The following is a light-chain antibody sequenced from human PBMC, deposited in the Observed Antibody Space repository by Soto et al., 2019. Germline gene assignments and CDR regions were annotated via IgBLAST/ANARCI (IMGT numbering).Light chain of an antibody. V-gene: IGKV1-5*01. CDR1: QSVSGW. J-gene: IGKJ1*01. CDR2: DAS. Sequence: DIQMTQYPSILSASVGDRVTITCLASQSVSGWLAWYQQKPGEAPKLLIYDASALPRGVPSRFSGSGSGTKFTLTIASLQPDDFATYYCQQYETFSGTFGPGTKVDIK. CDR3: QQYETFSGT.